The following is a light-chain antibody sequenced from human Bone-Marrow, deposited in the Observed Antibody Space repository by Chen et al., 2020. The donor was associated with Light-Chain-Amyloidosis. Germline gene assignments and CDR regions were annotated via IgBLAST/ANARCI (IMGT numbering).Light chain of an antibody. V-gene: IGLV3-25*03. CDR2: KDN. J-gene: IGLJ2*01. CDR3: GSADSNDTL. CDR1: ALAKQY. Sequence: SNELTQPPSLSVSPGQTARITCSGDALAKQYAYWYQHKTGQAPVVIVYKDNQWPSGIPERCSGSTSGTMVTLASRGVQTEDEADYCCGSADSNDTLFGGGTKLTVL.